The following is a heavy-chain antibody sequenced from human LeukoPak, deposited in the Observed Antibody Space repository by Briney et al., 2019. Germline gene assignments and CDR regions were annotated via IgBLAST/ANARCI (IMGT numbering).Heavy chain of an antibody. CDR1: GFSVRASG. D-gene: IGHD6-19*01. CDR3: ARGYLSGWYPS. CDR2: IRVAGEET. V-gene: IGHV3-23*01. J-gene: IGHJ5*02. Sequence: QLGGSLRLSCAASGFSVRASGMSWVRQTPGEGRECISAIRVAGEETFYADPVKVWFFISRDNSKNTLFLQMNSLRAEDTAVYYCARGYLSGWYPSWGQGSLVSVSS.